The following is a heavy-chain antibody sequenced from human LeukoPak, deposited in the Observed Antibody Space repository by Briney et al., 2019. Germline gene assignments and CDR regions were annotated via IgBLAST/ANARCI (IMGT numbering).Heavy chain of an antibody. Sequence: PGGSLRLSCVGSGLTLRGSDMTWVRQAAGKELESLAYMVDTRSSIYYAESVRGLFTISRDNFKNSLYLEMSGLRVDDTAVYYCARDIPSYFDYRGSPRRHTGFDLWGLGAMVAVSS. J-gene: IGHJ3*01. CDR2: MVDTRSSI. CDR1: GLTLRGSD. D-gene: IGHD3-16*01. V-gene: IGHV3-48*03. CDR3: ARDIPSYFDYRGSPRRHTGFDL.